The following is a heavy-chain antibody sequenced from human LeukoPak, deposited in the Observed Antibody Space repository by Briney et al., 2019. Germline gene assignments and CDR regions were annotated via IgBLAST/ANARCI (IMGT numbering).Heavy chain of an antibody. CDR3: VQRGIRLAPDFDL. CDR2: ISGSGYST. CDR1: GFTFSNYA. V-gene: IGHV3-23*01. D-gene: IGHD3-3*01. J-gene: IGHJ5*02. Sequence: GGSLRLSCAASGFTFSNYAMSWVRQAPGKGLEWVSAISGSGYSTYYADSVKGRFTISRDNSKNTLFLQMNSLRAEDTAVYYCVQRGIRLAPDFDLWGQGTLVTVSS.